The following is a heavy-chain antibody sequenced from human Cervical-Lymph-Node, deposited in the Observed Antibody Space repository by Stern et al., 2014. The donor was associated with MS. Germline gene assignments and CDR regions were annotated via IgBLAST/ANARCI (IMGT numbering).Heavy chain of an antibody. V-gene: IGHV4-59*01. D-gene: IGHD2-15*01. CDR1: GGSLRSYY. CDR2: IYHTGSV. J-gene: IGHJ4*02. Sequence: QLQLQESGPGLVKPSETLSLTCTVSGGSLRSYYWNWIRQAPGQGLEWLGVIYHTGSVNYKPSLSSRVAMSVDTSKNQFSLTVSSVTAADTAVYYCAREGEYCSGSRCYPFLDYWGQGTLVTVSS. CDR3: AREGEYCSGSRCYPFLDY.